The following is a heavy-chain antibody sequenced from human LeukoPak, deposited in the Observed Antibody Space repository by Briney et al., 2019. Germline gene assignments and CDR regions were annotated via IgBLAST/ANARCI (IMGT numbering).Heavy chain of an antibody. CDR1: GGSISSYY. CDR2: IYYSGST. J-gene: IGHJ3*02. V-gene: IGHV4-59*01. Sequence: SETLSLTCTVSGGSISSYYWSWIRQPPGKGLEWIGYIYYSGSTNYNPSLKSRVTISVDTSKNQFSLKLSSVTAADTAVYYCARAGLVQGSRFAFDIWGQGTMVTVSS. D-gene: IGHD1-26*01. CDR3: ARAGLVQGSRFAFDI.